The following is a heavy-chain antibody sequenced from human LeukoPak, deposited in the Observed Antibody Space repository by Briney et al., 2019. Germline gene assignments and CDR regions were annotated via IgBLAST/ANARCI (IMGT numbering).Heavy chain of an antibody. CDR3: ARSGGRLLDDGDAFDI. CDR2: ISAYNDNT. J-gene: IGHJ3*02. D-gene: IGHD1-1*01. V-gene: IGHV1-18*01. Sequence: ASVKVSCKASGYTFTTYGISWVRQAPGQGVEWMGWISAYNDNTKYAQSLQGRLTMTTDTSTSTAYMEMRSLRSDDTAMYYCARSGGRLLDDGDAFDIWGQGTMVIVS. CDR1: GYTFTTYG.